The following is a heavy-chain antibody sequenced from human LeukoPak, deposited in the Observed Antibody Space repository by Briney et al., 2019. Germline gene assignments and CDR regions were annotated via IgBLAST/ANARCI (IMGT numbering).Heavy chain of an antibody. CDR2: ISGSGGST. CDR3: AKAITMIVVVIPSFDY. J-gene: IGHJ4*02. Sequence: PGGSLRLSCAASGFTFSSYAMSWVRQAPGKGLEWVSAISGSGGSTYYADSVKGRFTISRDNSKNTLYLQMNSLRAEDTAVYYCAKAITMIVVVIPSFDYWGQGTLVTVSS. V-gene: IGHV3-23*01. CDR1: GFTFSSYA. D-gene: IGHD3-22*01.